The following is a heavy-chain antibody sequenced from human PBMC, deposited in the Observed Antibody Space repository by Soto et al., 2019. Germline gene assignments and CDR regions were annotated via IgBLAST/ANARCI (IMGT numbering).Heavy chain of an antibody. Sequence: PGGSLGLSCAASGFTFRSYAMHWVRQAPGKGLEWVAVICGSGSSTYYADSVQGRFTISRDNSRNTLSLQMNSLRAEDTATYYCAKARCSGNSCYVPDYWGHGSQVTVSS. CDR1: GFTFRSYA. D-gene: IGHD2-15*01. J-gene: IGHJ4*01. CDR2: ICGSGSST. CDR3: AKARCSGNSCYVPDY. V-gene: IGHV3-23*01.